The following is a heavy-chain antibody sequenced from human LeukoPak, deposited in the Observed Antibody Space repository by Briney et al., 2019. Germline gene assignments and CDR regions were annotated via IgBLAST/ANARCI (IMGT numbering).Heavy chain of an antibody. V-gene: IGHV1-46*01. CDR1: GYTFTSYY. Sequence: ASVKVSCKASGYTFTSYYTHWVRQAPGQGLEWMGIINPSGGSTSYAQKFQGRVTMTRDTSTSAVYMELSSLRSEDTAVYYCARVDLRKHAFDIWGQGTMVTVSS. CDR2: INPSGGST. J-gene: IGHJ3*02. CDR3: ARVDLRKHAFDI. D-gene: IGHD2-15*01.